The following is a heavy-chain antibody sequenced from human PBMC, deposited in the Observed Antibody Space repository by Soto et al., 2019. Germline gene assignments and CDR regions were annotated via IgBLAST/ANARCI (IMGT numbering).Heavy chain of an antibody. V-gene: IGHV4-59*08. D-gene: IGHD3-22*01. J-gene: IGHJ4*02. Sequence: SETLSLTCTVSGGSISSYYWSWIRQPPGKGLEWIGYIYYSGSTNYNPSLKSRVTISVDTSKNQFSLKLSSVTAADTAVYYCARLAGDSSGYYFFIDYWGQGTLVTVSS. CDR1: GGSISSYY. CDR2: IYYSGST. CDR3: ARLAGDSSGYYFFIDY.